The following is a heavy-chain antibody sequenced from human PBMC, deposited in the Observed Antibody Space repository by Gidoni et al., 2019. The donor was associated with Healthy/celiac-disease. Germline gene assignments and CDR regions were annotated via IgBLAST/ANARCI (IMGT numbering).Heavy chain of an antibody. D-gene: IGHD4-17*01. J-gene: IGHJ4*02. CDR2: ISGSGGRT. Sequence: EVQLLESGGCLVQPGGSLRLSCAASGFTFRRYALSWVRQAPGKGLEWVSAISGSGGRTYYADSVKGRFTISSDNSKNTLYLQMNSLRAEDTAVYYCAKAPRSKTTRAPAPNDDYGDYASGYWGQGTLVTVSS. V-gene: IGHV3-23*01. CDR3: AKAPRSKTTRAPAPNDDYGDYASGY. CDR1: GFTFRRYA.